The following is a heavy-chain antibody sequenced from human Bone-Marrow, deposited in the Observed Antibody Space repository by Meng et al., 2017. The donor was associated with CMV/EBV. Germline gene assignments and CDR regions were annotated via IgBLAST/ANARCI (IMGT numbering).Heavy chain of an antibody. D-gene: IGHD2-2*01. V-gene: IGHV3-21*04. Sequence: GASLTISCAASGFTFKTYTMNWVRQAPGQGLEWVSSISATSSSIYYADSVKGRFTISRDNAKNTLFLQINSLRVEDTAMYYCAKAAVFEKIVVVPTAIDSWGRGTLVTVSS. CDR3: AKAAVFEKIVVVPTAIDS. CDR2: ISATSSSI. CDR1: GFTFKTYT. J-gene: IGHJ5*01.